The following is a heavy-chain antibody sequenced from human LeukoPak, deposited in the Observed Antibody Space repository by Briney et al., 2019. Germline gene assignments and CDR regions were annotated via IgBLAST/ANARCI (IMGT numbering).Heavy chain of an antibody. CDR2: IYSGGST. CDR3: ARVGSSGWYVDY. J-gene: IGHJ4*02. Sequence: GGSLRLSCAASGFTFSSYGMSWVRQAPGKGLEWVSVIYSGGSTYYADSVKGRFTISRDNSKNTLYLQMNSLRAEDTAVYYCARVGSSGWYVDYWGQGTLVTVSS. V-gene: IGHV3-66*01. CDR1: GFTFSSYG. D-gene: IGHD6-19*01.